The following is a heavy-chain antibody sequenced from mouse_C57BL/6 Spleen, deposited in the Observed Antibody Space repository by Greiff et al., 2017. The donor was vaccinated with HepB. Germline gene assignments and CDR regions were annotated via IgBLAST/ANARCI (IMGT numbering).Heavy chain of an antibody. CDR2: ISYDGSN. CDR3: ARDLSSYDAMDY. V-gene: IGHV3-6*01. CDR1: GYSITSGYY. D-gene: IGHD1-1*01. J-gene: IGHJ4*01. Sequence: VQLKDSGPGLVKPSQSLSLTCSVTGYSITSGYYWNWIRQFPGNKLEWMGYISYDGSNNYNPSLKNRISITRDPSKNQFFLKLNSVTTEDTATYYCARDLSSYDAMDYWGQGTSVTVSS.